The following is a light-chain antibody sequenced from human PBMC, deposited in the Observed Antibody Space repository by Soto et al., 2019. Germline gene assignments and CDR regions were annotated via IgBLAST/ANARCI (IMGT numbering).Light chain of an antibody. CDR1: SSDVGSYDY. J-gene: IGLJ1*01. CDR2: DVT. Sequence: QSALTQPRSVSGSPGQSVTISCTGTSSDVGSYDYVSWYQQYPGKAPKLILYDVTKRPSGVPNRFSGSKSDNTASLTISGLQAEDEADYHCCSYAGTYFFVFGTGTKLTVL. V-gene: IGLV2-11*01. CDR3: CSYAGTYFFV.